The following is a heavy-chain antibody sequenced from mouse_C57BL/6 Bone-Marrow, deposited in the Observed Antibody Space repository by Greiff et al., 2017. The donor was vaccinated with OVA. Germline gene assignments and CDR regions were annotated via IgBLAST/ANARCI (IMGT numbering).Heavy chain of an antibody. CDR1: GYTFTSYW. D-gene: IGHD1-1*01. V-gene: IGHV1-55*01. CDR3: ARAWITTVEGDFAMDY. Sequence: QVQLQQPGAELVKPGASVKMSCKASGYTFTSYWITWVKQRPGQGLEWIGDIYPGSGRTNYNEKFKSKATLTVDTSSSTAYMQLSSLTSEDSAVYYGARAWITTVEGDFAMDYGGQGTSVTVSS. J-gene: IGHJ4*01. CDR2: IYPGSGRT.